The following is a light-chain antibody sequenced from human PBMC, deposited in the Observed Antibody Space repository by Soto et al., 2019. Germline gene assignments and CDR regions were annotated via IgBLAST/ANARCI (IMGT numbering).Light chain of an antibody. CDR2: AAS. Sequence: DIQLTQSPSFLSASVGDRVTITCRASQGISSYLAWYQQKPGKAPKLLIYAASTLQSGVPSRFSGSGSGTEFTLAISSLQPEDFATYYCLQLNSYPRELTFGGGTKVEIK. CDR1: QGISSY. J-gene: IGKJ4*01. V-gene: IGKV1-9*01. CDR3: LQLNSYPRELT.